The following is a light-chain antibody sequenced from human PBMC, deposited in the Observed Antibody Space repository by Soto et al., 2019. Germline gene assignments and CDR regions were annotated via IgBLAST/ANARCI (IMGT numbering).Light chain of an antibody. CDR3: MQGTYWPPKIS. CDR2: KVS. CDR1: QSLVYSDGNTY. V-gene: IGKV2-30*01. J-gene: IGKJ5*01. Sequence: DVVMTQSPLSLPVTLGQPASISCRSSQSLVYSDGNTYLNWFQQRPGQSPRRLIYKVSNRDSGVPDRFSGSGSGTDFTLKISRVEAEDVGVYYCMQGTYWPPKISVGQGTRLEIK.